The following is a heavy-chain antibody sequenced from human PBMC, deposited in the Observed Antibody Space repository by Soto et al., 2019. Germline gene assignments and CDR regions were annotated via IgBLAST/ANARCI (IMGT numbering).Heavy chain of an antibody. V-gene: IGHV4-39*01. D-gene: IGHD3-10*01. J-gene: IGHJ6*03. CDR2: IFYNGNT. CDR3: ARQVVRGGNYYYFYMDV. CDR1: GGSISYTTSY. Sequence: SETLSLTCTVSGGSISYTTSYWGWIRQPPGKGLEWIGGIFYNGNTYYNPSLKSRVTMSVDTSRDQFALKLSSVTAADTAVYYCARQVVRGGNYYYFYMDVWAKGTTVTVSS.